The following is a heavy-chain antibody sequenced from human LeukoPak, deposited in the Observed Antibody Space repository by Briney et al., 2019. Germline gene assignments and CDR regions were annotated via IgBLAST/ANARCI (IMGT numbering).Heavy chain of an antibody. V-gene: IGHV3-73*01. Sequence: GGSLRLSCAASGFTFSGSAMHWVRQASGKGLEWVGRIRSKANSYATAYAASVKGRFTISRDDSKNTAYLQMNSLKTEDTAVYYRTRRLPIADYGSKKGAFDIWGQGTMVTVSS. J-gene: IGHJ3*02. CDR1: GFTFSGSA. CDR3: TRRLPIADYGSKKGAFDI. CDR2: IRSKANSYAT. D-gene: IGHD4-17*01.